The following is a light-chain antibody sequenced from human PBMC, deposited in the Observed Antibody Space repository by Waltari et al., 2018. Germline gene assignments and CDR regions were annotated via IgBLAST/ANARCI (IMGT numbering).Light chain of an antibody. CDR3: QQYKDWPWT. Sequence: TGMTQSPVNLSVALGERATLSCRASQRVNINLTWYQQKPGQAPRLLIYGASTSATGLPARFSGTGSGTEFTLTISSLQSEDFAVYCCQQYKDWPWTFGQGTKLEIK. CDR1: QRVNIN. J-gene: IGKJ1*01. V-gene: IGKV3D-15*01. CDR2: GAS.